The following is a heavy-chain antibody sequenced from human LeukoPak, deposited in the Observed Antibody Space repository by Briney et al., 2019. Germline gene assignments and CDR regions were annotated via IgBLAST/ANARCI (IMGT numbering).Heavy chain of an antibody. Sequence: GGSLRLSCAASGFTFSSYAMSWVRQAPGKGLEWVSLISGSGGITYYADSVKGRFTISRDNSKNTLYLQMNSLRAEDAAVYYCAKKRIAAAGKPDFDYWGQGTLVTVSS. D-gene: IGHD6-13*01. CDR3: AKKRIAAAGKPDFDY. CDR1: GFTFSSYA. V-gene: IGHV3-23*01. CDR2: ISGSGGIT. J-gene: IGHJ4*02.